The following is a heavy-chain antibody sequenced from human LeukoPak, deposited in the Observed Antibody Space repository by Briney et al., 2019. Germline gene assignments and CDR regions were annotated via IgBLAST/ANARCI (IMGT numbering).Heavy chain of an antibody. J-gene: IGHJ6*02. CDR3: ARDPGGWLQLYYYYGMDV. V-gene: IGHV1-69*04. CDR1: GGTFSSYA. CDR2: IIPILGIA. Sequence: SVKVSCKASGGTFSSYAISWVRQAPGEGLEWMGRIIPILGIANYAQKFQGRVTITAEKSTSTAYMELSSLRSEDRAVYYRARDPGGWLQLYYYYGMDVWGQGDTVTASS. D-gene: IGHD5-24*01.